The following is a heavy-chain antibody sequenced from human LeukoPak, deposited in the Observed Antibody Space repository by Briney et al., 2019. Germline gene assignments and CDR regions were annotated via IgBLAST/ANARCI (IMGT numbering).Heavy chain of an antibody. Sequence: GGSLRLSCAASGFTFSSDAVSWVRQAPGKGLEWVSAISGSGGSTYYADSVKGRFTISRDNSKNTLYLQMNSLRAEDTAVYYCARPRDGSGYYFDYWGQGTLVTVSS. CDR2: ISGSGGST. J-gene: IGHJ4*02. D-gene: IGHD3-22*01. V-gene: IGHV3-23*01. CDR3: ARPRDGSGYYFDY. CDR1: GFTFSSDA.